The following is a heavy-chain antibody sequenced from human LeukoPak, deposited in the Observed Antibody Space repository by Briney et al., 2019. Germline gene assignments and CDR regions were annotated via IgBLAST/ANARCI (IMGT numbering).Heavy chain of an antibody. CDR1: GYTLTELS. J-gene: IGHJ4*02. D-gene: IGHD4-17*01. CDR3: ARPKMTTVTYFDY. CDR2: FDPEDGET. Sequence: GASVKVSCKVSGYTLTELSTHWVRQAPGKGLEWMGGFDPEDGETIYAQKFQGRVTMTRDTSTSTVYMELSSLRSEDTAVYYCARPKMTTVTYFDYWGQGTLVTVSS. V-gene: IGHV1-24*01.